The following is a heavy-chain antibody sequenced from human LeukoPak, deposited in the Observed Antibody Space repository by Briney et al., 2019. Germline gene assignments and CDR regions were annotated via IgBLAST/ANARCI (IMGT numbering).Heavy chain of an antibody. D-gene: IGHD1-14*01. CDR1: GFTFSSYG. J-gene: IGHJ4*02. Sequence: DPGRSLRLSCAASGFTFSSYGMHWVRQAPGKGLEWVSSISGSGGSTYYADSVKGRFTISRDNSKNTLYLQMNSLRAEDTAVYYCAKSEDNPLYYFDYWGQGTLVTVSS. V-gene: IGHV3-23*01. CDR2: ISGSGGST. CDR3: AKSEDNPLYYFDY.